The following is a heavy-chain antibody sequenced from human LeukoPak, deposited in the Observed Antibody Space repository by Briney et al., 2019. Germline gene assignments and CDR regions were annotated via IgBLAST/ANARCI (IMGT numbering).Heavy chain of an antibody. CDR2: IRSKADGGTT. D-gene: IGHD3-16*01. Sequence: AGRCLRLSCAASGFTFGDYAMSWFRQAPGKGLEWVGLIRSKADGGTTEYAASVKGSFTISRDDSKSIAYLQMNSLKTEDTAMYYCTKSRYHDYGWGEYWGQGTLVTVSS. J-gene: IGHJ4*02. V-gene: IGHV3-49*03. CDR3: TKSRYHDYGWGEY. CDR1: GFTFGDYA.